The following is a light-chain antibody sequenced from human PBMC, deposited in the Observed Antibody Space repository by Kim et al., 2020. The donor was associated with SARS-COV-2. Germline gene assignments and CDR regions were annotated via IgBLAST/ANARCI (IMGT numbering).Light chain of an antibody. Sequence: GRAITIACLGTSSGFGTYNTFSWFQQFPGGVPKHIIYDVRSRPSGVSSRFSGSKPGDTASLTISGLQAEDEADYYCSSYTTSTPWVFGGGTQLTVL. CDR2: DVR. CDR3: SSYTTSTPWV. J-gene: IGLJ3*02. CDR1: SSGFGTYNT. V-gene: IGLV2-14*03.